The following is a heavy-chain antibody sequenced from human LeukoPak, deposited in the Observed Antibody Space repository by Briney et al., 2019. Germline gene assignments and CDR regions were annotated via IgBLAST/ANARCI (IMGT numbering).Heavy chain of an antibody. CDR1: GGTFSSYA. CDR2: IIPIFGTA. CDR3: ARGSRYFDWLGHYYMDV. J-gene: IGHJ6*03. D-gene: IGHD3-9*01. Sequence: GASVKVSCKASGGTFSSYAISWVRQAPGQGLEWMGGIIPIFGTANYAQKFQGRVTITTDESTSTAYMELSSLRSEDTAVYYCARGSRYFDWLGHYYMDVWGKGTTVTVSS. V-gene: IGHV1-69*05.